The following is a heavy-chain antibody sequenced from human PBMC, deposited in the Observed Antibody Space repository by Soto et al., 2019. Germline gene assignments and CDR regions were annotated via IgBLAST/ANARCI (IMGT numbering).Heavy chain of an antibody. D-gene: IGHD6-19*01. Sequence: LRLSCAASGFTFSSYGMHWVRQAPGKGLEWVAVVSHDGRNTHYADSVKGRFTISRDSSKNTVSLEMTSLRAEDTAVYYCAKGGRQWLVTSDFNYWGQGALVTVSS. CDR3: AKGGRQWLVTSDFNY. V-gene: IGHV3-30*18. CDR2: VSHDGRNT. CDR1: GFTFSSYG. J-gene: IGHJ4*02.